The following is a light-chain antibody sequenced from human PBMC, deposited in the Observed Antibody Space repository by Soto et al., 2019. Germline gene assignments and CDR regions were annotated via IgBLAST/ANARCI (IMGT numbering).Light chain of an antibody. V-gene: IGLV8-61*01. J-gene: IGLJ3*02. CDR2: STN. Sequence: QAVVTQEPSFSVSPGGTVTLTCGLSSGSVSTNYYPSWYQQTPGQAPRTLIYSTNTRSSGVPDRFSGSILGNKAALTITGAQADDESNYYCVLYMGGGIWVFGGATKLTVL. CDR1: SGSVSTNYY. CDR3: VLYMGGGIWV.